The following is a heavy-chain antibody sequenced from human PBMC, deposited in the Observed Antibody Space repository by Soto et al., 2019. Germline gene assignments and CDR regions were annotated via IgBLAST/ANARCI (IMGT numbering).Heavy chain of an antibody. J-gene: IGHJ6*02. CDR3: VRDFRERCMDV. V-gene: IGHV3-48*02. CDR1: GFTFRSYS. Sequence: EVQLVESGGGLVQPGGSLRLSCEASGFTFRSYSMNWVRQATGKGLEWVSYISSSIFTVSTTTVYYADSVRGRFTISRDNAKNSLYLQMNSLRDEDTAVYYCVRDFRERCMDVWGQGTTVTVSS. CDR2: ISSSIFTVSTTTV. D-gene: IGHD1-1*01.